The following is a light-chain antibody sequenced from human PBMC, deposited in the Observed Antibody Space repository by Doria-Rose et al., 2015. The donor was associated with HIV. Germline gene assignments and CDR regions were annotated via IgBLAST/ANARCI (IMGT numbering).Light chain of an antibody. Sequence: DIRVTQSPSSLSASVGDRVTITCRASQSTGSFLNWYQQQPGKAPKLLIYAASSLHNGVPSRFSGSGSGTDFTLTISSLQPEDFATYFCQQSYSTPLTFGGGTKVEIK. CDR3: QQSYSTPLT. CDR1: QSTGSF. CDR2: AAS. V-gene: IGKV1-39*01. J-gene: IGKJ4*01.